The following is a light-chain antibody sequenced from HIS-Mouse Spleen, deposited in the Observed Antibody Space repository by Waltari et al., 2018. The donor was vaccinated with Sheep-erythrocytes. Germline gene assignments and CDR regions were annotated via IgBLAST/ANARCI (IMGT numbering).Light chain of an antibody. CDR1: SSDVGGYNY. J-gene: IGLJ2*01. CDR3: SSYTSSSTPVV. CDR2: EVS. Sequence: QSALTQPASVSGSPGQSITISCTGTSSDVGGYNYVSWYQQHPGKAPTRMIYEVSNRPSWVSNRFAGSKSGNTASLTISGLQAEDEADYYCSSYTSSSTPVVFGGGTKLTVL. V-gene: IGLV2-14*01.